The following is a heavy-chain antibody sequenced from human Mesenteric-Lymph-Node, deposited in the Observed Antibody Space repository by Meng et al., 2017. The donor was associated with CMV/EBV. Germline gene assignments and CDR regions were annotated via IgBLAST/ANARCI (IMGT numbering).Heavy chain of an antibody. CDR2: IIPILGIA. D-gene: IGHD6-6*01. CDR1: GGTFSSYT. V-gene: IGHV1-69*02. CDR3: ARAWQLADYFDY. Sequence: SVKVSCKASGGTFSSYTISWVRQAPGQGLEWMGRIIPILGIANYAQKFQGRVTMTRDTSISTAYMELSRLRSDDTAVYYCARAWQLADYFDYWGQGTLVTVSS. J-gene: IGHJ4*02.